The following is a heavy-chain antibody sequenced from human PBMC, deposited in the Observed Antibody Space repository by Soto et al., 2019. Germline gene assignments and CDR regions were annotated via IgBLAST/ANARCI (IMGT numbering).Heavy chain of an antibody. CDR2: IYWDDDK. D-gene: IGHD5-18*01. J-gene: IGHJ4*02. Sequence: QITLKESGPTLVKPTQTLTLTCTFSGFSLSTSGVGVGWIRQPPGKALEWLALIYWDDDKRYRPSLKSRLTITKDTSKNQVVLTMTNMDPVDTATYYCAHTELSGYSYGTYYFGYWGQGTLVTVSS. V-gene: IGHV2-5*02. CDR3: AHTELSGYSYGTYYFGY. CDR1: GFSLSTSGVG.